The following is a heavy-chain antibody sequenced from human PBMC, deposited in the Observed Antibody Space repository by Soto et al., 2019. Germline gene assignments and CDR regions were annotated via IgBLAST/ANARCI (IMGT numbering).Heavy chain of an antibody. CDR2: ISAYNGNT. CDR1: GYTFTSYG. CDR3: AQLWCGYYIPGYYYYGMDV. D-gene: IGHD3-3*01. V-gene: IGHV1-18*01. J-gene: IGHJ6*02. Sequence: ASVKVSCKASGYTFTSYGISWVRQAPGQGLEWMGWISAYNGNTNYAQKLQGRATMTTDTSTSTAYMELRSLRSDDTAVYYCAQLWCGYYIPGYYYYGMDVWGQGTTVTVSS.